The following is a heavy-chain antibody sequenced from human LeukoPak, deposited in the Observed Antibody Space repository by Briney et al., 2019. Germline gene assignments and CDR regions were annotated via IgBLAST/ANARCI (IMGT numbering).Heavy chain of an antibody. D-gene: IGHD5-18*01. CDR1: GFTFSSYW. J-gene: IGHJ4*02. CDR3: ARVDTAMASIDY. Sequence: GGPLRLSCAASGFTFSSYWMHWVRQAPGKGLVWVSRINSDGSSTSYADSVKGRFTISRDNAKNTLYLQMNSLRAEDTAVYYCARVDTAMASIDYWGQGTLVTVSS. V-gene: IGHV3-74*01. CDR2: INSDGSST.